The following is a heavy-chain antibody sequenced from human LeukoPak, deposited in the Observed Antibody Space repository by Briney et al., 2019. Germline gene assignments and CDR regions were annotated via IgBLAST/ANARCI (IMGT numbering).Heavy chain of an antibody. CDR1: GGSISSYY. CDR2: IYYSGST. D-gene: IGHD6-13*01. V-gene: IGHV4-59*01. Sequence: PSETLSLTCTVSGGSISSYYWSWIRQPPGKGLEWIGYIYYSGSTNYNPSLKSRVTISVDTSKNQFSLKLSSVTAADTAVYYCARGGDHSSNWYLTSEFDYWGQGTLVTVSS. CDR3: ARGGDHSSNWYLTSEFDY. J-gene: IGHJ4*02.